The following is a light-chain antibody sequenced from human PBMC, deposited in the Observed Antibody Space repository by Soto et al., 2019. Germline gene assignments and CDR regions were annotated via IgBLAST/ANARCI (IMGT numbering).Light chain of an antibody. V-gene: IGLV4-69*01. CDR2: LNRDGSH. CDR1: SGHSNYA. Sequence: QSVLTQSPSASASLGASVKLTCTLSSGHSNYAIAWHQQQPEKGPRYLLKLNRDGSHSKGDGIPNRFSDSSSGAERYLTISSLQSEDEADYYCQTWGTGIVIFGGGTKLTV. CDR3: QTWGTGIVI. J-gene: IGLJ2*01.